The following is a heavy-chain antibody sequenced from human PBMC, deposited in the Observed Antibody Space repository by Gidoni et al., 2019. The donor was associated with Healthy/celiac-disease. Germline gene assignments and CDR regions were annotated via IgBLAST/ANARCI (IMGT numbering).Heavy chain of an antibody. D-gene: IGHD2-21*02. CDR1: GGTFSSYA. V-gene: IGHV1-69*01. J-gene: IGHJ3*02. CDR3: SRVGFCGVDCYSAFDI. Sequence: QVQLVQSGAEVEKPGSSVKVSCKASGGTFSSYAISWVRQAPGQGLEWMGGIIPIFGTANYAPKFQGRVTITADESTSTAYMELSSLRSEDTAVYYCSRVGFCGVDCYSAFDIWGQGTMVTVSS. CDR2: IIPIFGTA.